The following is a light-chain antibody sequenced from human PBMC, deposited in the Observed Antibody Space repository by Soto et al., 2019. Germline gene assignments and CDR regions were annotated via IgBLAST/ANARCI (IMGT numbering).Light chain of an antibody. V-gene: IGLV2-8*01. J-gene: IGLJ3*02. CDR3: NSYTTTTTWV. CDR1: SSDVGTYNF. CDR2: DVS. Sequence: QSALTQPPSASGSPGQSVTISCTGTSSDVGTYNFVSWYQQQPGKAPKLMIYDVSKRPSGVPDRFSGSKSGNTASLTISGLQPEDEADYYCNSYTTTTTWVFGGGTKLTVL.